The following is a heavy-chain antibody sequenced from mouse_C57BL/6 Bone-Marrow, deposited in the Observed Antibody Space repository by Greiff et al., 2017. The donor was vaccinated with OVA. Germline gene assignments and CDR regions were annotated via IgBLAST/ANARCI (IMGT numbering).Heavy chain of an antibody. Sequence: EVMLVESGGGLVQPGGSLKLSCAASGFTFSDYYMYWVRQTPEKRLEWVAYISNGGGSTYYPDTVKGRFTISRDNAKNTLYLQMSRLKSEDTAMYYCARHEGYYGFAYWGQGTLVTVSA. D-gene: IGHD2-3*01. CDR2: ISNGGGST. J-gene: IGHJ3*01. V-gene: IGHV5-12*01. CDR3: ARHEGYYGFAY. CDR1: GFTFSDYY.